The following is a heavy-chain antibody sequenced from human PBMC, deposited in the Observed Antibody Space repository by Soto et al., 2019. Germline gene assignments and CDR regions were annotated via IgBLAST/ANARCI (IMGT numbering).Heavy chain of an antibody. CDR3: ERDVFIAAAGTSWFDT. CDR1: GYTFTSYG. J-gene: IGHJ5*02. V-gene: IGHV1-18*01. Sequence: ASVKVSCKASGYTFTSYGMSCVRQAPGQGLEWMGWISAYNRKTNYAQKLQGRLTMTKDTSTSTAYMELRRMRSDDTEVYYCERDVFIAAAGTSWFDTWGQGTLVTVSS. D-gene: IGHD6-13*01. CDR2: ISAYNRKT.